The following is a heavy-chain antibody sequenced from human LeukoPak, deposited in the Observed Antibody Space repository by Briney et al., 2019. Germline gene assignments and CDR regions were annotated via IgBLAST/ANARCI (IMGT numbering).Heavy chain of an antibody. CDR2: ISGSGGST. CDR1: GFTFSSYA. CDR3: AGHITIFGVVIRPFDY. D-gene: IGHD3-3*01. Sequence: LGGSLRLSCAASGFTFSSYAMSWVRQAPGKGLEWVSAISGSGGSTYYADSVKGRFTISRDNSKNTLYLQMNSLRAEDTAVYYCAGHITIFGVVIRPFDYWGQGTLVTVSS. V-gene: IGHV3-23*01. J-gene: IGHJ4*02.